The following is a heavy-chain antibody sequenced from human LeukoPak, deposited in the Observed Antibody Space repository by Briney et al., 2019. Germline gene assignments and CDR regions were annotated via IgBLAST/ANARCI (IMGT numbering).Heavy chain of an antibody. CDR3: ARLLVPAAGGYYFDS. V-gene: IGHV4-59*11. CDR2: IYYSGST. Sequence: SETLSLTCTVSGASISSHYWSWIRQPPGKGLKWIGHIYYSGSTYYNPSLKSRVTVSVDRSKNQFSLELSSVSAADTAVYYCARLLVPAAGGYYFDSWGQGTLVTVSS. D-gene: IGHD2-2*01. CDR1: GASISSHY. J-gene: IGHJ4*02.